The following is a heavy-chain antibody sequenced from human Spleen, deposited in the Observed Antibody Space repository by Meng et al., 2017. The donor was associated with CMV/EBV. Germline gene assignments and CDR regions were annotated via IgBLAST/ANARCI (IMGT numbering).Heavy chain of an antibody. D-gene: IGHD5-18*01. CDR2: INPNGGDT. Sequence: CTASGYTVSGYFIHWIRQAPGQGLEWMGWINPNGGDTKYAERFQGRVTMTRDTSTNTAYMELDSLRFVDTAIYYCAKDESNGYTDYWGPGTLVTVSS. J-gene: IGHJ4*02. CDR3: AKDESNGYTDY. V-gene: IGHV1-2*02. CDR1: GYTVSGYF.